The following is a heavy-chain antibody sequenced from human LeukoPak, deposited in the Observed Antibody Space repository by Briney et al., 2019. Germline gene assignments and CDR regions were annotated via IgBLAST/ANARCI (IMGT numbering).Heavy chain of an antibody. D-gene: IGHD1-1*01. Sequence: SETLSLTCAVYGGSFSGYYWSWIRQPPGKGLEWIGEIVHSGNTKYNPSLKSRVTISVDTSKNQFSLNLTSVTAADTAVYYCARFGSSTWYKGAFNIWGQGTMVTVAS. CDR3: ARFGSSTWYKGAFNI. CDR2: IVHSGNT. J-gene: IGHJ3*02. CDR1: GGSFSGYY. V-gene: IGHV4-34*12.